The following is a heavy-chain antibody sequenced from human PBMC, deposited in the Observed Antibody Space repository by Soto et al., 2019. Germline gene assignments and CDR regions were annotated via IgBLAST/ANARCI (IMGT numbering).Heavy chain of an antibody. CDR3: ARDMAVDGSPPVGP. D-gene: IGHD6-19*01. Sequence: PSETLCLTCAVSGYSISSGYYWGWIRQPPGKGLEWIGSIYHSGNTYYNSSLKSRVTISVDTSKNQFSLKLGSVTAADTAVYYCARDMAVDGSPPVGPRGQGTLVTVSS. CDR1: GYSISSGYY. CDR2: IYHSGNT. J-gene: IGHJ5*02. V-gene: IGHV4-38-2*02.